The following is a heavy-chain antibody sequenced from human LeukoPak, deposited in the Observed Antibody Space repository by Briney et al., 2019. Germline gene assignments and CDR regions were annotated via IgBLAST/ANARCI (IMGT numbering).Heavy chain of an antibody. D-gene: IGHD5-18*01. J-gene: IGHJ4*02. CDR3: ARARGYSYGYHY. CDR1: GGSLSGYY. V-gene: IGHV4-34*01. CDR2: INHSGST. Sequence: SETLSLTCAVYGGSLSGYYWSWIRQPPGKGLEWIGEINHSGSTNYNPSLKSRVTISVDTSKNQFSLKLSSVTAADTAVYYCARARGYSYGYHYWGQGTLVTVSS.